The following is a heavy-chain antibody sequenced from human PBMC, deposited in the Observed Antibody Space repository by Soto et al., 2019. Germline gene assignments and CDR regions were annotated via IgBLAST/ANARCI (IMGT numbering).Heavy chain of an antibody. CDR3: ARGVLRYFDWLEGSWFDP. CDR1: GYTFTSYY. V-gene: IGHV1-46*01. J-gene: IGHJ5*02. D-gene: IGHD3-9*01. Sequence: GASVKVSCKASGYTFTSYYMHWVRQAPGQGLEWMGIINPSGGSTSYAQKFQGRVTMTRDTSTSTVYMELSSLRSEDTAVYYCARGVLRYFDWLEGSWFDPWGQGTLVTVSS. CDR2: INPSGGST.